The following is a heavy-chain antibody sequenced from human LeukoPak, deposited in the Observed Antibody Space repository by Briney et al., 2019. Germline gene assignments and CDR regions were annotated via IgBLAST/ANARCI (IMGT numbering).Heavy chain of an antibody. CDR1: GGSFSGYY. CDR2: INHSGST. CDR3: ARFKTSGTYYMDV. Sequence: SETLSLTCAVYGGSFSGYYWSWIRQPPGKGLEWIGEINHSGSTNYNPSLKSRVTISVDTSKDQFSLKLSSVTAADTAVYYCARFKTSGTYYMDVWGKGTTVTVSS. J-gene: IGHJ6*03. V-gene: IGHV4-34*01. D-gene: IGHD1-26*01.